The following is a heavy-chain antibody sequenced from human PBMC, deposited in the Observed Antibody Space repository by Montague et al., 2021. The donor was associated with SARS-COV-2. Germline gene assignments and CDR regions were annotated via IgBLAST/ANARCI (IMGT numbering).Heavy chain of an antibody. D-gene: IGHD4-23*01. CDR3: AKGRTIIINSPFDY. J-gene: IGHJ4*02. Sequence: SLRLSCAASGFTISNYVLHWVRQAPGKGLEWVALLSYDERNQYYADSVKGRFTITRDNSKTTLYLHMNSLTIDDTAVYYCAKGRTIIINSPFDYWGQGTPVTVSS. CDR2: LSYDERNQ. CDR1: GFTISNYV. V-gene: IGHV3-30*04.